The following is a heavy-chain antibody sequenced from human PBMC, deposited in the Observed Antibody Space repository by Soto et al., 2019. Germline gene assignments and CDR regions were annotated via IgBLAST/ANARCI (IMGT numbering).Heavy chain of an antibody. V-gene: IGHV4-59*01. D-gene: IGHD5-18*01. J-gene: IGHJ6*02. CDR3: ARDHPRTAPYYYYGMDV. CDR1: GGSISSYY. Sequence: QVQLQESGPGLVKPSETLSLTCTVSGGSISSYYWSWIRQPPGKGLEWIGYIYYSGSTNYNPSLKSRVTISVDTSKNQFSLKLSSVTAADTAVYYCARDHPRTAPYYYYGMDVWGQGTTVTVSS. CDR2: IYYSGST.